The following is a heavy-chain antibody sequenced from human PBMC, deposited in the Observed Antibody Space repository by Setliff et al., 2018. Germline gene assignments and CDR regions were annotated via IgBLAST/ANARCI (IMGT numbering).Heavy chain of an antibody. CDR3: TTYYDILTGYHWIDH. J-gene: IGHJ4*02. D-gene: IGHD3-9*01. CDR2: IKSKTDGGTT. CDR1: GFTFTNAW. V-gene: IGHV3-15*01. Sequence: GGSLRLSCAASGFTFTNAWMSWVRQAPGKGLEWVGRIKSKTDGGTTDYAAPVKGRFTISRDDSKNTLYLQMNSLKTEDTAVYYCTTYYDILTGYHWIDHWGQGTLVTVSS.